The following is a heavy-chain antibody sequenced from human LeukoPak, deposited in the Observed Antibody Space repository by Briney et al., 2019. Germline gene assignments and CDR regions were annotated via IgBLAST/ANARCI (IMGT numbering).Heavy chain of an antibody. Sequence: GASVKVSCKASGYTFTSYYMHWVRQAPGQGLEWMGIINPSGGSTSYAQKFQGRVTMTRDMSTSTVYMELSSLRSEDTAVYYCARSYRSARIAVAGTVGYNWFDPWGQGTLVTVSS. J-gene: IGHJ5*02. D-gene: IGHD6-19*01. CDR3: ARSYRSARIAVAGTVGYNWFDP. V-gene: IGHV1-46*01. CDR1: GYTFTSYY. CDR2: INPSGGST.